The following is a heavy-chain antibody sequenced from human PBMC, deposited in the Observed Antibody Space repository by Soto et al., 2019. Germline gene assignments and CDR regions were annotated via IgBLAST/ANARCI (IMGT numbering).Heavy chain of an antibody. Sequence: ASVKVSCKASGYTFTGYYVHWVREAPGQGLEWMGWINPETGGTSYAQKFQGRVTLSRDTSINTAYLELSRLRFDDAAVYFCARERYQVISDGMDVWGQGTMVTVSS. CDR1: GYTFTGYY. V-gene: IGHV1-2*02. J-gene: IGHJ6*02. D-gene: IGHD2-2*01. CDR2: INPETGGT. CDR3: ARERYQVISDGMDV.